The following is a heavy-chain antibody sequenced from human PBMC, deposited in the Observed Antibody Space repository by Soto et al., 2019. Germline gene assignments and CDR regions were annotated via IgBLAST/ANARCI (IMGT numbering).Heavy chain of an antibody. CDR3: ARDSAVVVPAARGFYYYGIDV. CDR2: ISYDGSNK. CDR1: GFTFSSYA. Sequence: PWGSLRLSCAASGFTFSSYAMHWVRQAPGKGLEWVAVISYDGSNKYYADSVKGRFTISRDNSKNTLYLQMNSLRAEDTAVYYCARDSAVVVPAARGFYYYGIDVWGQGTTVTVSS. D-gene: IGHD2-2*01. J-gene: IGHJ6*02. V-gene: IGHV3-30-3*01.